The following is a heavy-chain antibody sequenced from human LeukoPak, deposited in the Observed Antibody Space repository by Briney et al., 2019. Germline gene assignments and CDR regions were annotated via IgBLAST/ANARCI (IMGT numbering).Heavy chain of an antibody. Sequence: ASVKVSCKASGYTFSGYYMNWVRQAPGQGLEWMGWINPNSGGTNYAQKFQGRVTMTRDTSIRTAYMELSRLRSDDTAVYYCARGRDSGSPYDAFDMWGQGTMVTVS. CDR2: INPNSGGT. CDR3: ARGRDSGSPYDAFDM. J-gene: IGHJ3*02. V-gene: IGHV1-2*02. CDR1: GYTFSGYY. D-gene: IGHD1-26*01.